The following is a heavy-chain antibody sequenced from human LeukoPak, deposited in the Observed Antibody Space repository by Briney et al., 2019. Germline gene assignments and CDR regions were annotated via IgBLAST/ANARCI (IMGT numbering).Heavy chain of an antibody. D-gene: IGHD2-21*01. V-gene: IGHV3-21*01. CDR1: GFTFSSYS. J-gene: IGHJ3*02. Sequence: GGSLRLSCAASGFTFSSYSMNWVRQAPGKGLEWVSSISSSSSYIYYADSVKGPFTISRDNTKNPLYLHMNSLRAEDTAVYSCAIDCGGLGDFDNWGQGTMVTVSS. CDR3: AIDCGGLGDFDN. CDR2: ISSSSSYI.